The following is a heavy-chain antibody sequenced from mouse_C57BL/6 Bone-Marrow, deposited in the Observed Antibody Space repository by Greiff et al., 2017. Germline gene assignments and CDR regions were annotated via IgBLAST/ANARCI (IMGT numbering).Heavy chain of an antibody. V-gene: IGHV5-2*01. CDR1: EYEFPSHD. CDR2: INSDGGST. J-gene: IGHJ3*01. D-gene: IGHD2-4*01. Sequence: EVKLMESGGGLVQPGESLKLSCESNEYEFPSHDMSWVRKTPEKRLELVAAINSDGGSTYYPDTMERRFIISRDNTKKTLYLQMRSLRSEDTALYYCARQHGDYGWFAYWGQWTLVTVSA. CDR3: ARQHGDYGWFAY.